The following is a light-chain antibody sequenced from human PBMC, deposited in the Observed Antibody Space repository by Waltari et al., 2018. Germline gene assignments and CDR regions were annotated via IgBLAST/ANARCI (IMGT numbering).Light chain of an antibody. Sequence: DIVLTQSPGTLSLSPGERATLPCRASQSVGSNYLFWYQLKPGQAPRLLIYASSSRATGIPDRLSGSGAGTDFALTISRLEPEDFAVYYCQQYGSSPYTFGQGTKLEIK. CDR3: QQYGSSPYT. CDR1: QSVGSNY. CDR2: ASS. V-gene: IGKV3-20*01. J-gene: IGKJ2*01.